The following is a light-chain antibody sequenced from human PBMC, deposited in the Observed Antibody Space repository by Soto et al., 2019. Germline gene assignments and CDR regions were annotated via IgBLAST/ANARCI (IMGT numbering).Light chain of an antibody. CDR3: QQYYSYPRT. CDR2: AAS. V-gene: IGKV1-8*01. CDR1: QGISSY. Sequence: AIRMTQSPSSFSASTGDRVTITCRASQGISSYLAWYQQKPGKVHKLLIYAASTLQSGVPSRFSGSGSGTDFTLTISCLQSEDFATYYCQQYYSYPRTFGQGTKVEIK. J-gene: IGKJ1*01.